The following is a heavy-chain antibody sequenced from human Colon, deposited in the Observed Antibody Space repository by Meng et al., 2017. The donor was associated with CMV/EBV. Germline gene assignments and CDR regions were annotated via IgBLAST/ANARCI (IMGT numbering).Heavy chain of an antibody. CDR2: VYYSGSA. Sequence: GSLRLSCTVSGDSIRSHYWSWIRQPPGKGLEWMGYVYYSGSATYSPSLRSRVSISVDTSKNQVPLNLRSVTAADTAVYYCARGGGIVVVPAAIKWFDPWGQGTLVTVSS. CDR3: ARGGGIVVVPAAIKWFDP. CDR1: GDSIRSHY. V-gene: IGHV4-59*11. J-gene: IGHJ5*02. D-gene: IGHD2-2*02.